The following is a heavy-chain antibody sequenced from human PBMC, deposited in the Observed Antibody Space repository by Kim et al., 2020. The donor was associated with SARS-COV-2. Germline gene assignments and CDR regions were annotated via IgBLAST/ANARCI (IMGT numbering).Heavy chain of an antibody. J-gene: IGHJ5*02. D-gene: IGHD3-10*01. V-gene: IGHV4-39*01. Sequence: SETLSLTCTVSGGSISSSSYYWGWIRQPPGKGLEWIGSIYYSGSTYYNPSLKSRVTISVDTSKNQFSLKLSSVTAADTAVYYCAGFVGGFGELILNWFDPWGQGTLVTVSS. CDR3: AGFVGGFGELILNWFDP. CDR2: IYYSGST. CDR1: GGSISSSSYY.